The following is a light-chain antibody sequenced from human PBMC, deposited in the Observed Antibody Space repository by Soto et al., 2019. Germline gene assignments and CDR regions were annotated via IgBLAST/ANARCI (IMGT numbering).Light chain of an antibody. CDR2: AAS. Sequence: DIQMTQSPSSLSASVGDRVTITCRASQDISIYLAWYQQKPGKVPKLLIYAASTLQSGVPSRFSGSGSGTDFTLTISSLQAEDVATYYCQRYNTVPVTCGPGTKVDIK. V-gene: IGKV1-27*01. J-gene: IGKJ3*01. CDR3: QRYNTVPVT. CDR1: QDISIY.